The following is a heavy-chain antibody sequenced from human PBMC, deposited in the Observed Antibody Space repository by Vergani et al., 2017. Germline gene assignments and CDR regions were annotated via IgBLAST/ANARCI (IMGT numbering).Heavy chain of an antibody. CDR1: GGSISSGDYY. Sequence: QVQLPESGPGLVKPSQTLSLTCTVSGGSISSGDYYWSWIRQPPGKGLEWIGYIYYSGSTYYNPSLKSRVTISVDTSKNQFSLKLSSVTAADTAVYYCAKDLLAVAGMGYYFDYWGQGTLVTVSS. V-gene: IGHV4-30-4*08. J-gene: IGHJ4*02. CDR3: AKDLLAVAGMGYYFDY. CDR2: IYYSGST. D-gene: IGHD6-19*01.